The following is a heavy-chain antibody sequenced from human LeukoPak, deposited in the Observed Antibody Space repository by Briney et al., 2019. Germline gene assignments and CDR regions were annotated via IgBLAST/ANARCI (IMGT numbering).Heavy chain of an antibody. CDR2: IYHSGST. Sequence: SETLSLTCTVSGGSVSSGSDYWSWIRQPPGKGLEWIGYIYHSGSTNYNPSLKSRVTISIDTSKNQFSLKLTSVTAADTAVYYCAKGRVNGAGVDYWGQGTQVTVSS. CDR1: GGSVSSGSDY. D-gene: IGHD6-13*01. V-gene: IGHV4-61*01. J-gene: IGHJ4*02. CDR3: AKGRVNGAGVDY.